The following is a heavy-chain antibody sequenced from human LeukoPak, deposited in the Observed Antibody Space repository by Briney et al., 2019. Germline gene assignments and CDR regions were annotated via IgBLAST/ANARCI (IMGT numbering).Heavy chain of an antibody. CDR2: INPNSGGT. CDR1: GYTFTGYY. V-gene: IGHV1-2*02. Sequence: ASVKVSCKASGYTFTGYYMHWVRQAPGQGLEWMGWINPNSGGTNYAQNFQGRVTMTRDTSISTAYMELSRLRSDDTAVYYCARVFGRQLPDYWGQGILVTVSS. J-gene: IGHJ4*02. CDR3: ARVFGRQLPDY. D-gene: IGHD3-16*01.